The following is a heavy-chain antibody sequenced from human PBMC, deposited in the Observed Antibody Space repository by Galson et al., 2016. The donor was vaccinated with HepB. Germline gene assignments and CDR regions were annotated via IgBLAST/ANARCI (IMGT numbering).Heavy chain of an antibody. V-gene: IGHV4-59*01. Sequence: SETLSLTCSLSGGSISSYFWSWVRQTPGKGLEWIGCIYKSESTNYSPSLNGRVTLSVDTSKNQFSLRLGSVTAADTAVYYCARGVTGTPYFDFLGQGVLVTVSS. CDR1: GGSISSYF. J-gene: IGHJ4*02. D-gene: IGHD2-21*02. CDR2: IYKSEST. CDR3: ARGVTGTPYFDF.